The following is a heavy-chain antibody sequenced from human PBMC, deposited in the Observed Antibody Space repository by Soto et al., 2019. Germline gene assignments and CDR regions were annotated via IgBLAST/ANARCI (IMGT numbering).Heavy chain of an antibody. Sequence: QLQLQESGPGLVKPSETLSLTCTVSGASISSYYWSWIRQPPGKGLEWIGYIYYSGSTRYNPSLKRXXTXSXGTSKNQFSLNLNSTTAADTAVYSCARVVPDGYSDYWGQGTLVTVSS. CDR2: IYYSGST. V-gene: IGHV4-59*01. J-gene: IGHJ4*02. CDR1: GASISSYY. D-gene: IGHD5-12*01. CDR3: ARVVPDGYSDY.